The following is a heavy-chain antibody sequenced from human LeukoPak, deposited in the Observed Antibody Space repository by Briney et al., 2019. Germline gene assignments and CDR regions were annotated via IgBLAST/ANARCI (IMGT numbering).Heavy chain of an antibody. CDR3: ARAPIYSYGLPYAFDI. J-gene: IGHJ3*02. D-gene: IGHD5-18*01. CDR1: GFTFSSYS. V-gene: IGHV3-21*01. CDR2: ISSSSSYI. Sequence: GGSLRLSCAASGFTFSSYSMNWVRQAPGKGLEWVSSISSSSSYIYYADSVKGRFTISRDNAKKSLYLQMNSLRAEDTAVYYCARAPIYSYGLPYAFDIWGQGTMVTVSS.